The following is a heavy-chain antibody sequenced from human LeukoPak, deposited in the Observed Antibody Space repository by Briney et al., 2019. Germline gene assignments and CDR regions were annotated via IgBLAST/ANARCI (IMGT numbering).Heavy chain of an antibody. J-gene: IGHJ6*02. CDR1: GFTFSSYG. CDR2: ISYDGSNK. Sequence: GGSLRLSCAASGFTFSSYGMHWVRQAPGKGLEWVAVISYDGSNKYYADSVKGRFTISRDNAENTLYLQMNSLRAEDTAVYYCARDPYPYYYYYYGMDVWGQGTTVTVSS. CDR3: ARDPYPYYYYYYGMDV. V-gene: IGHV3-30*03.